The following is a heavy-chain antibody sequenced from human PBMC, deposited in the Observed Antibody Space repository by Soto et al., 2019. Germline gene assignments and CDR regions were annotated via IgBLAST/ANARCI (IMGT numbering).Heavy chain of an antibody. CDR2: IDPSDSYT. CDR3: ARPSKDYGDYSVDYYYGMDV. V-gene: IGHV5-10-1*01. CDR1: GYSFTSYW. Sequence: GESLKISCKGSGYSFTSYWISWVRQMPGKGLEWMGRIDPSDSYTNYSPSFQGHVTISADKSISTAYLQWSSLKASDTAMYYCARPSKDYGDYSVDYYYGMDVWGQGTTVTVSS. D-gene: IGHD4-17*01. J-gene: IGHJ6*02.